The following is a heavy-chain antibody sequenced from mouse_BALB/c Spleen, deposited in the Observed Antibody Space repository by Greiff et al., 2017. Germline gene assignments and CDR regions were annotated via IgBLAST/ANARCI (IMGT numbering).Heavy chain of an antibody. CDR3: ASYYGSSSFAY. Sequence: EVKLQQSGPDLVKPSQSLSLTCTVTGYSITSGYSWHWIRQFPGNKLEWMGYIHYSGSTNYNPSLKSRISITRDTSKNQFFLQLNSVTTEDTATYYCASYYGSSSFAYWGQGTLVTVSA. CDR2: IHYSGST. J-gene: IGHJ3*01. CDR1: GYSITSGYS. V-gene: IGHV3-1*02. D-gene: IGHD1-1*01.